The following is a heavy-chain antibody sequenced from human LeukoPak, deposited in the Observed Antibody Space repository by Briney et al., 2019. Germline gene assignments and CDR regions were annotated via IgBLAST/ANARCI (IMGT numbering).Heavy chain of an antibody. Sequence: SETLSLTCAVYGGSFSGSYRSWIRQPPGKGLEWIGEVNHSGRTKYNPSLKSRVSISVDTSKNRFSLRLSSVTAADTAVYYCAMQQLAPFGDYWGQGALVTVSS. CDR2: VNHSGRT. V-gene: IGHV4-34*01. CDR1: GGSFSGSY. D-gene: IGHD1-1*01. J-gene: IGHJ4*02. CDR3: AMQQLAPFGDY.